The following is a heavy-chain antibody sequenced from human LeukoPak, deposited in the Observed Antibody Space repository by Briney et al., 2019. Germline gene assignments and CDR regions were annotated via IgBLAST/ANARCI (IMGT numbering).Heavy chain of an antibody. CDR2: ISYDGSNT. D-gene: IGHD1-26*01. CDR1: GFIFRSYA. J-gene: IGHJ4*02. Sequence: PGRSLRLSCAASGFIFRSYAMYWVRQAPGKGLEWVTLISYDGSNTYYADSVKGRFTISRDNSKNTLYLQMNSLRVEDTAVYYCARSFSGSYPDFDYWGQGALVTVSS. V-gene: IGHV3-30*04. CDR3: ARSFSGSYPDFDY.